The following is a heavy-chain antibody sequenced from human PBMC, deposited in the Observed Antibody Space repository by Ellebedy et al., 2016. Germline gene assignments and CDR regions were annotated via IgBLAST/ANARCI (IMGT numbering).Heavy chain of an antibody. CDR3: VRGWYSSGHCDVFAM. CDR1: GLTYW. Sequence: GESLKISXAASGLTYWMNWVRPAPRKGLEWVANINQDGSERQYVDSVKGRFTISRDNAQNTVYLQMNSLRLEDTAVYYCVRGWYSSGHCDVFAMWGQGTIVTVSS. CDR2: INQDGSER. J-gene: IGHJ3*02. D-gene: IGHD6-19*01. V-gene: IGHV3-7*01.